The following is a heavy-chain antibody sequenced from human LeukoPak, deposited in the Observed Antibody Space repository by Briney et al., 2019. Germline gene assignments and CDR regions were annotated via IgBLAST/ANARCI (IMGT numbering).Heavy chain of an antibody. Sequence: GGSLRLSCAASGFTFSSYGMHWVRQAPGKGLEWVAVIWYDGSNKYYADSGKGRFTISRDNSKKTLYLQMNSLSGEDTAVYYCARDRREYYDSSGYYGTPDYWGQGTLVTVSS. CDR3: ARDRREYYDSSGYYGTPDY. CDR2: IWYDGSNK. D-gene: IGHD3-22*01. CDR1: GFTFSSYG. J-gene: IGHJ4*02. V-gene: IGHV3-33*01.